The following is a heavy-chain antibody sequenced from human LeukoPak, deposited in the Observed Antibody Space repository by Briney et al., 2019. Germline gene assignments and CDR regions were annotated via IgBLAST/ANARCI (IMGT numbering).Heavy chain of an antibody. J-gene: IGHJ6*02. Sequence: PGGSLRLSCAASGFTFSSYAMSWVRQAPGKGLEWVSAISGSGGSTYYADSVKGRFTISRDNSKNTLYLQMNGLRAEDTAVYYCANLEPGGMYSSSWYPLGMDVWGQGTTVTVSS. CDR2: ISGSGGST. D-gene: IGHD6-13*01. CDR1: GFTFSSYA. V-gene: IGHV3-23*01. CDR3: ANLEPGGMYSSSWYPLGMDV.